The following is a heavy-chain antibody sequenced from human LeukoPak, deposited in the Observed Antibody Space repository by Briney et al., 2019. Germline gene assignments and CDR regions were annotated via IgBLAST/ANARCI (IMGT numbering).Heavy chain of an antibody. CDR2: INPSSGGT. V-gene: IGHV1-2*02. Sequence: GASVKVSCTASGYSLNAYYMHWVRQAPGQGLEWMGWINPSSGGTKYAQMFQGRVTMARDTSISTTYMELSRLTSDDTAVYYCARGLGLDYWGQGTMVTVSS. D-gene: IGHD4-11*01. J-gene: IGHJ4*02. CDR3: ARGLGLDY. CDR1: GYSLNAYY.